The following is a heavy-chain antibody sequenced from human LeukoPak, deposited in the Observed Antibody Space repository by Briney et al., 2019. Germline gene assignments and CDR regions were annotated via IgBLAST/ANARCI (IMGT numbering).Heavy chain of an antibody. CDR2: IYYSGST. J-gene: IGHJ3*02. Sequence: SETLSLTCTVSGGPISSGDYYWSWIRQPPGKGLEWIGYIYYSGSTYYNPSLKSRVTISVDTSKNQFSLKLSSVTAAGTAVYYCAVVPAANDAFDIWGQGTMVTVSS. V-gene: IGHV4-30-4*01. CDR3: AVVPAANDAFDI. CDR1: GGPISSGDYY. D-gene: IGHD2-2*01.